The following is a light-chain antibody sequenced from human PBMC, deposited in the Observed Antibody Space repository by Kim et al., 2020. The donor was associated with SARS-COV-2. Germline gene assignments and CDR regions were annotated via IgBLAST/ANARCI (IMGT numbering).Light chain of an antibody. V-gene: IGKV1-16*01. CDR2: AAS. CDR1: QSINTY. Sequence: DIQMTQSPSSLAASVGDRVTIACRASQSINTYLNWYQQKPGKAPKLLIYAASTLQSGVPSRFSGSGSGTEFTLTISSLQPDDFATYYCQQYNSYWTFGQGTKVDIK. CDR3: QQYNSYWT. J-gene: IGKJ1*01.